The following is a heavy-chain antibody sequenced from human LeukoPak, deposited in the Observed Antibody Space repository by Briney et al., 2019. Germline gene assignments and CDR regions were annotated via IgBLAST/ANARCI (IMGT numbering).Heavy chain of an antibody. CDR1: GGSISSHY. D-gene: IGHD3-22*01. Sequence: SETLSLTCIVSGGSISSHYWSWIRRPPGKGLEYIGYIYYSGSTDYNPSLKSRVTISLDTSKNQFSLNLTSVTAADTAVYYCARRSGVLDSRDSRYYFDHWGQGTSVTVSS. CDR2: IYYSGST. CDR3: ARRSGVLDSRDSRYYFDH. J-gene: IGHJ4*02. V-gene: IGHV4-59*11.